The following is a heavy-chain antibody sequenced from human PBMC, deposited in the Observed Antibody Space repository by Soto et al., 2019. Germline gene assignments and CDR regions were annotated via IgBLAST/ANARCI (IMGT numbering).Heavy chain of an antibody. CDR3: ARVWGMAVTGTRWFDY. V-gene: IGHV6-1*01. CDR1: GDSVSSNRDD. J-gene: IGHJ5*01. Sequence: QTLSLTCAISGDSVSSNRDDWNWIRQSPSRGLEWLGRTYYRSKWYNDYAVSVKSRITIGPDTSKNQVSLQLNSVTPEDTAVYYCARVWGMAVTGTRWFDYWGQGTLVTVSS. CDR2: TYYRSKWYN. D-gene: IGHD6-19*01.